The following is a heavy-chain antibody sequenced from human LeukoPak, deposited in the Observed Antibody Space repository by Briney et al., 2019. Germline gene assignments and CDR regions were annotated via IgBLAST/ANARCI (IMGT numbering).Heavy chain of an antibody. CDR1: GFTFSAFN. CDR2: ISHHGDTA. J-gene: IGHJ4*02. V-gene: IGHV3-30-3*01. D-gene: IGHD3-16*01. CDR3: ARDFSWAFDY. Sequence: GGSLRLSCAASGFTFSAFNMHWVRQAPGKGLEWVAIISHHGDTAHYADSLKGRFTISRDNSKNTVDLQMNSLRAEDTAIYYCARDFSWAFDYWGQGTLVTVSS.